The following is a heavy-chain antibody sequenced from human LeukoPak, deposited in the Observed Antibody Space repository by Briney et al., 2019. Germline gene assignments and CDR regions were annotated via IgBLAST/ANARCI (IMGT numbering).Heavy chain of an antibody. CDR2: ISSSSSYI. CDR3: ARGQYDILKDFDY. J-gene: IGHJ4*02. V-gene: IGHV3-21*01. CDR1: GFIFSSYS. Sequence: GGSLRLSCAASGFIFSSYSMNWVRQAPGKGLEWVSSISSSSSYIYYADSVKGRFTIARDNAKNSLYLQMNSLRAEDTAVYYCARGQYDILKDFDYWGQGTLVTVSS. D-gene: IGHD3-9*01.